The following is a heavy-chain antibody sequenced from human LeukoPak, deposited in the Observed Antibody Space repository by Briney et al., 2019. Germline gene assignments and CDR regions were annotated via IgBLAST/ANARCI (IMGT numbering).Heavy chain of an antibody. V-gene: IGHV3-21*01. D-gene: IGHD3-22*01. CDR2: ISSSSTYI. CDR3: ARLEYYYDSSEDPYFDY. Sequence: GGSLRLSCAASGFTFSSYSMNWVRQAPGKGLKWVSSISSSSTYIYYADSVKGRFTISRDNAKNSLYLQMNSLRAEDTAVYYCARLEYYYDSSEDPYFDYWGQGILVTVSS. CDR1: GFTFSSYS. J-gene: IGHJ4*02.